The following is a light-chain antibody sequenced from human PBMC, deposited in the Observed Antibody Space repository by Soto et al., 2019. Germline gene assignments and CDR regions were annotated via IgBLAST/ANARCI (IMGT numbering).Light chain of an antibody. CDR1: SSDIGTNT. CDR3: ATWDDSLFGHV. Sequence: QAVLTQPPSASGTPGQGVTISCSGSSSDIGTNTVNWYRQLPGAAPKLLIYSNNQRPSGVPDRFSGSKSGTSASLAISGLQSEDEADYYCATWDDSLFGHVFGTGTKGTVL. CDR2: SNN. J-gene: IGLJ1*01. V-gene: IGLV1-44*01.